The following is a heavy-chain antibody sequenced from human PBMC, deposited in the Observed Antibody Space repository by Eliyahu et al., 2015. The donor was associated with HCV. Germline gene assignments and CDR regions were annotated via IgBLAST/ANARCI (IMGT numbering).Heavy chain of an antibody. CDR3: VSDFWSGYYTEINPRDYYYKMDV. V-gene: IGHV1-2*02. CDR2: FNPNSGGT. D-gene: IGHD3-3*01. J-gene: IGHJ6*02. CDR1: GYTFIGYY. Sequence: QVQLVQSGAEVKKPGASVKVSCKASGYTFIGYYMHWVRPAPGQGLEWMGWFNPNSGGTNYSPKFQGRVTMTRDTSISTAYMDLSRLRSDDTAVYYCVSDFWSGYYTEINPRDYYYKMDVWGQGTTVTVSS.